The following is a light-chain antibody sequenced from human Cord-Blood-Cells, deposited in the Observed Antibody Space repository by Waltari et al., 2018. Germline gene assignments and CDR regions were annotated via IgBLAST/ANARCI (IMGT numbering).Light chain of an antibody. CDR1: QSVLYSSNNKNY. CDR2: WAS. CDR3: QQYYSTPQEPWT. J-gene: IGKJ1*01. V-gene: IGKV4-1*01. Sequence: DIVMTQSPDSLAVSLGERATINCKSSQSVLYSSNNKNYLAWYQQKPGQPPKLLIYWASTRESGVPDRFSGSGSGKDFTLTISSLQAEDVAVYYCQQYYSTPQEPWTFGQGTKVEIK.